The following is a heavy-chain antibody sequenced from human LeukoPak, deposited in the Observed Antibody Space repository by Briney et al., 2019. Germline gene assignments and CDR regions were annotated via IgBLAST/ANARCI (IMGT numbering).Heavy chain of an antibody. CDR2: IYSGGDT. CDR1: GFTVSGTY. D-gene: IGHD2-2*01. Sequence: GGSLRLSCAASGFTVSGTYMNRVRQAPGKGLEWVSLIYSGGDTYYADSVKGRFTISRDNSKNTLYLQMNSLRAEDSAVYYCARTSGTSDFDSWGQGTLVTVSS. V-gene: IGHV3-66*01. CDR3: ARTSGTSDFDS. J-gene: IGHJ4*02.